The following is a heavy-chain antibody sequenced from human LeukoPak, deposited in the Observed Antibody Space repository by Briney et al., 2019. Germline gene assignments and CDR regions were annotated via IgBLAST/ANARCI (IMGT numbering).Heavy chain of an antibody. CDR2: ISGSGSTI. D-gene: IGHD3-16*01. Sequence: GGSLRLSCAASGFTFSSYAMSWVRQAPGKGLEWVSAISGSGSTIYYADSVKGRFTISRDNAKNSLYLQMNSLRAEDTAVYYCARVVITNFDYWGQGTLVTVSS. CDR3: ARVVITNFDY. V-gene: IGHV3-23*01. J-gene: IGHJ4*02. CDR1: GFTFSSYA.